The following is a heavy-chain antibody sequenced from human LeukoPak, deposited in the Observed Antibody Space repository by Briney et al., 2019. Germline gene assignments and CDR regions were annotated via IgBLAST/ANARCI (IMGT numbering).Heavy chain of an antibody. Sequence: AGRSLRLSCAASGFTFSSYGMHWVRQAPGKGLEWVAVISYDGSNKYYADSVKGRFTISRDNSKNTLYLQMNSLRAEDTAVYYCARCIRFLEWAPLCAFDYWGQGTLVTVSS. J-gene: IGHJ4*02. D-gene: IGHD3-3*01. CDR1: GFTFSSYG. V-gene: IGHV3-30*03. CDR3: ARCIRFLEWAPLCAFDY. CDR2: ISYDGSNK.